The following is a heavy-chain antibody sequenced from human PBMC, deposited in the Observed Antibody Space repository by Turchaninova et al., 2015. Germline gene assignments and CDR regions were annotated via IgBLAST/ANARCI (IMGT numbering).Heavy chain of an antibody. CDR3: ARYGEGRLGELCFDI. V-gene: IGHV1-3*01. CDR2: TNACNGTP. D-gene: IGHD3-16*01. CDR1: GYTFPSYA. Sequence: QVQLVQSGAEVKKPGASVKVSCKASGYTFPSYAMHWVRQAPGHGLEWMGWTNACNGTPKISPKFQGRGTIPRGHKTGTAYRELGSLRSEDTAVYYCARYGEGRLGELCFDIWGQGTMVTVSS. J-gene: IGHJ3*02.